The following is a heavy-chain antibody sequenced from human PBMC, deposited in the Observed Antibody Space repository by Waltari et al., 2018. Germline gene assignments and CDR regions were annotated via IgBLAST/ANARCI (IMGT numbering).Heavy chain of an antibody. CDR2: IYHSGST. J-gene: IGHJ6*02. Sequence: QVQLQESGPGLVKPSGTLSLPSAVSGGPINSITWWSWVRQPPGKGREWIGEIYHSGSTNYNPSLKSRVTISVDKSKNQFSLKMNSVTAADTAVYYCARTRGYSYGIYYYYYYGMDVWGHGTTVTVSS. CDR3: ARTRGYSYGIYYYYYYGMDV. CDR1: GGPINSITW. V-gene: IGHV4-4*02. D-gene: IGHD5-18*01.